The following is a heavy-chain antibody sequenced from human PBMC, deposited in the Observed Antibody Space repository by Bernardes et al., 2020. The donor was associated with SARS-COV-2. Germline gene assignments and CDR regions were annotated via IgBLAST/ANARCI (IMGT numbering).Heavy chain of an antibody. V-gene: IGHV3-30-3*01. CDR1: GFTFSSYA. CDR3: ASPRGYSSSWYDAFDI. Sequence: GGSLRLSCAASGFTFSSYAMHWVRQAPGKGLEWVAVISYDGSNKYYADSVKGRFTISRDNSKNTLYLQMNSLRAEDTAVYYCASPRGYSSSWYDAFDIWGQETMVTVSS. D-gene: IGHD6-13*01. J-gene: IGHJ3*02. CDR2: ISYDGSNK.